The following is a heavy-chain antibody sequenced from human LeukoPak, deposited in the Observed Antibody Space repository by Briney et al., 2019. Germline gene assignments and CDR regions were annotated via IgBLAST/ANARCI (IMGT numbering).Heavy chain of an antibody. V-gene: IGHV4-59*12. Sequence: SETLSLTCTVSGGSISNFYWSWIRQPPGKELEWIGYIYHSGSTNYNPSLNSRVTISVDTSKNQFSLKLSSVTAADTAVYYCARSVSEQWLVEPRLYYFDYWGQGTLVTVSS. CDR3: ARSVSEQWLVEPRLYYFDY. J-gene: IGHJ4*02. CDR2: IYHSGST. D-gene: IGHD6-19*01. CDR1: GGSISNFY.